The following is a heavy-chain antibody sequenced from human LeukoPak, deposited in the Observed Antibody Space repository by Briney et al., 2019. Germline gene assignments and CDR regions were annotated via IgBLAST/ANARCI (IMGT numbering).Heavy chain of an antibody. D-gene: IGHD6-13*01. Sequence: SETLSLTCTVSGGSISSSSYYWGWIRQPPGKGLEWIGSIYYSGSTYYNPSLKSRVTISVDTSKNQFSLKLSSVTAADTAVYYCANAAAYSSSWYVIDYWGQGTLVTVSS. CDR1: GGSISSSSYY. J-gene: IGHJ4*02. CDR2: IYYSGST. V-gene: IGHV4-39*07. CDR3: ANAAAYSSSWYVIDY.